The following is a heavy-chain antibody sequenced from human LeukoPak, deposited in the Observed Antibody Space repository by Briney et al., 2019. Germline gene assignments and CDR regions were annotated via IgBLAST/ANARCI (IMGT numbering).Heavy chain of an antibody. D-gene: IGHD2-15*01. J-gene: IGHJ6*03. Sequence: SVKVSCKASGYTFTSYDINWVRQAPGQGLEWMGGIIPIFGTANYAQKFQGRVTITADKSTSTAYMELSSLRSEDTAVYYCARGECGGSCYPISRYYYYYMDVWGKGTTVTISS. CDR3: ARGECGGSCYPISRYYYYYMDV. CDR2: IIPIFGTA. CDR1: GYTFTSYD. V-gene: IGHV1-69*06.